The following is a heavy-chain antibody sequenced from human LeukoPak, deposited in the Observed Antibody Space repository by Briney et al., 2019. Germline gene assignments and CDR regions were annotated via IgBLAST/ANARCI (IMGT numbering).Heavy chain of an antibody. J-gene: IGHJ4*02. CDR2: IRYDGSNK. CDR1: GFTFSSYG. CDR3: AKDGITMVRGPTPDY. V-gene: IGHV3-30*02. Sequence: GGSLRLSCAASGFTFSSYGMHWVRQAPGKGLEWVAFIRYDGSNKYYADSVKGRFTISRDNSKNTLYLQMNSLRVEDTAVYYCAKDGITMVRGPTPDYWGQGTLVTVSS. D-gene: IGHD3-10*01.